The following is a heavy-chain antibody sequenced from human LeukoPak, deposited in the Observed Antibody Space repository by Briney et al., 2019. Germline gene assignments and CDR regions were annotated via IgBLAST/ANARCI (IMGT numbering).Heavy chain of an antibody. D-gene: IGHD2-21*02. CDR1: GGTFSSYA. V-gene: IGHV1-69*13. Sequence: GASVKVSCKASGGTFSSYAISWVRQAPGQGLEWMGGIIPICGTANYAQKFQGRVTITADESTSTAYMELSSLRSEDTAVYYCARDPGNCGGDCFIQHWGQGTLVTVSS. CDR2: IIPICGTA. J-gene: IGHJ1*01. CDR3: ARDPGNCGGDCFIQH.